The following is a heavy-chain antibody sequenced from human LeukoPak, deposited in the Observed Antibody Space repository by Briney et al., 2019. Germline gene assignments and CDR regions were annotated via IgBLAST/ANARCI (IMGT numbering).Heavy chain of an antibody. V-gene: IGHV4-59*12. CDR1: GGSISSYY. CDR2: IYYSGST. J-gene: IGHJ5*02. D-gene: IGHD6-13*01. Sequence: SETLSLTCTVSGGSISSYYWSWIRQPPGKGLEWVGYIYYSGSTNYNPSLKSRVTMSVDTSKNQFSLKLSSVTAADAAVYYCARDGRRYSSSWYNWFDPWGQGTLVTVSS. CDR3: ARDGRRYSSSWYNWFDP.